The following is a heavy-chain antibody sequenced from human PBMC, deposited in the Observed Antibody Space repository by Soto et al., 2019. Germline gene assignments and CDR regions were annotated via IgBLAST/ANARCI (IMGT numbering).Heavy chain of an antibody. CDR3: AKCLSVPGTPFDY. CDR2: ISGSGGST. V-gene: IGHV3-23*01. D-gene: IGHD6-19*01. CDR1: GFTFSSYA. Sequence: EVQLLESGGGLVQPGGSLRLPCAASGFTFSSYAMIWVRQAPGKGLEWVSAISGSGGSTYYADSVRGRFTISRDNSKNTLYLQVNSLRAEDTAVYYCAKCLSVPGTPFDYWGQGTLVTVSS. J-gene: IGHJ4*02.